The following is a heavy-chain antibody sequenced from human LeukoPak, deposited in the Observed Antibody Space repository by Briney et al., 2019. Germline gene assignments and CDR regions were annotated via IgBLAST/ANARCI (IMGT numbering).Heavy chain of an antibody. V-gene: IGHV3-21*01. D-gene: IGHD3-10*01. J-gene: IGHJ4*02. CDR1: GFTFSSYS. CDR2: ISSSSSYI. CDR3: ARNLPYNYYGSGSYYTAIDY. Sequence: GGSLRLSCAASGFTFSSYSMNWVRQAPGNGLEWVSSISSSSSYIYYADSVKGRFTISRDNAKNSLYLQMNSLRAEDTAVYYCARNLPYNYYGSGSYYTAIDYWGQGTLSPSPQ.